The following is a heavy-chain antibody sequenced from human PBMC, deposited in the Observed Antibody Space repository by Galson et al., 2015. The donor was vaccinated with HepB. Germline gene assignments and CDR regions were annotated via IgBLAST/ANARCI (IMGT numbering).Heavy chain of an antibody. J-gene: IGHJ3*02. D-gene: IGHD6-13*01. CDR2: INQDGSAK. V-gene: IGHV3-7*01. Sequence: SLRLSCAASGFTFSSYWMSWVRRAPGKGLEWVANINQDGSAKYYVDSMKGRFTISRDNAENSLYLQMNSLRAEDTAVYYCAREREGTSWQPNAFDIWGQGTMVTVSS. CDR3: AREREGTSWQPNAFDI. CDR1: GFTFSSYW.